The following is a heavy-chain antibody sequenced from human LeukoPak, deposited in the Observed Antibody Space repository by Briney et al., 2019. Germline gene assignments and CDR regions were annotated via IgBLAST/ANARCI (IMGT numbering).Heavy chain of an antibody. CDR3: ATDSSSSSWYWFDP. D-gene: IGHD6-13*01. CDR2: FDPEDGET. Sequence: ASVKVSCKVSGYTLTELSMHWVRQAPGKGLEWMGGFDPEDGETIYAQKFQGRVTMTEDTSTDTAYMELSSLRSEDTAVYYCATDSSSSSWYWFDPWGQGTLVTVSS. CDR1: GYTLTELS. J-gene: IGHJ5*02. V-gene: IGHV1-24*01.